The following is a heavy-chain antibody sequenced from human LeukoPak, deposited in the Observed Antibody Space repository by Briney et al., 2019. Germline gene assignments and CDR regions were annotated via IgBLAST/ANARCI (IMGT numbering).Heavy chain of an antibody. D-gene: IGHD6-13*01. CDR2: INHSGST. CDR1: GRFLCGYY. Sequence: SETLSLTRGVWGRFLCGYYGRGIRQPPGKGLEWIGEINHSGSTNYNPSLKSRVTISVDTSKHQFSLKLSSLTAADTPVYYCARGKRGYSSSWYDYWGQGTLVTVSS. CDR3: ARGKRGYSSSWYDY. V-gene: IGHV4-34*01. J-gene: IGHJ4*02.